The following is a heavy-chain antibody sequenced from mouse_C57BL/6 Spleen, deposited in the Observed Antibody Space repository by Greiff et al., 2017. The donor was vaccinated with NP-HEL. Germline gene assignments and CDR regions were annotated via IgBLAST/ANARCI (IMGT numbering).Heavy chain of an antibody. CDR3: TRDRGSGYPFAY. Sequence: EVQLVESGEGLVKPGGSLKLSCAASGFTFSSYAMSWVRQTPEKRLEWVAYISSGGDYIYYADTVKGRFTISRDNARNTLYLQMSSLKSEDTAMYYCTRDRGSGYPFAYWGQGTLVTVSA. D-gene: IGHD3-2*02. J-gene: IGHJ3*01. CDR1: GFTFSSYA. V-gene: IGHV5-9-1*02. CDR2: ISSGGDYI.